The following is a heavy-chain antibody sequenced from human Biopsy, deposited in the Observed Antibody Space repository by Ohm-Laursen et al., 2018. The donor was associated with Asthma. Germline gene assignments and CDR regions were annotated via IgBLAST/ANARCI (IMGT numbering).Heavy chain of an antibody. CDR3: ARAVDYSHYYGIDV. CDR2: ISVYNGNT. Sequence: SVKVSCKTSGYTFNSAGITWVRQAPGQGLEWMGWISVYNGNTKVAQKLQDRVAMITDTSTSTAYMELRSLRSDDTAVDFCARAVDYSHYYGIDVWGQGTTVTVS. J-gene: IGHJ6*02. D-gene: IGHD3-10*01. CDR1: GYTFNSAG. V-gene: IGHV1-18*01.